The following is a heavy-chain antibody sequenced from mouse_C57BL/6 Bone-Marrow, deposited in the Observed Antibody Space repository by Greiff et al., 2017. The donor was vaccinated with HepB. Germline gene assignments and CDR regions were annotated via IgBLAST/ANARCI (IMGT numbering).Heavy chain of an antibody. CDR3: ARGGYYFYYAMGY. CDR2: IWRGGST. J-gene: IGHJ4*01. CDR1: GFSLTSYG. Sequence: QVTLKESGPGLVQPSQSLSITCTASGFSLTSYGVHWVRQTPEKGLEWLGVIWRGGSTDYNAAFISRLNTSKNNSKSQIFFIMNSLHADDTAIYYCARGGYYFYYAMGYWGQGTSVTVSS. D-gene: IGHD2-3*01. V-gene: IGHV2-2*01.